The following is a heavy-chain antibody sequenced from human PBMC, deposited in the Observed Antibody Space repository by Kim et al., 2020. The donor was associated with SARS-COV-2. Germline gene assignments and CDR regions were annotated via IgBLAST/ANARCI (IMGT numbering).Heavy chain of an antibody. J-gene: IGHJ6*02. D-gene: IGHD3-3*01. CDR3: AKDVLRFLEWLPQYYYYGMDV. V-gene: IGHV3-23*01. Sequence: GGSLRLSCAASGFTFSSYAMSWVRQAPGKGLEWVSAISGSGGSTYYADSVKGRFTISRDNSKNTLYLQMNSLRAEDTAVYYCAKDVLRFLEWLPQYYYYGMDVWGQGTTVTVSS. CDR2: ISGSGGST. CDR1: GFTFSSYA.